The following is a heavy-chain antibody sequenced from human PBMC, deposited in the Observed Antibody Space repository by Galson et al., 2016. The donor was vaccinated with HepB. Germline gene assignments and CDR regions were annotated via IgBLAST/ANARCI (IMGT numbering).Heavy chain of an antibody. V-gene: IGHV3-33*01. D-gene: IGHD4-17*01. CDR2: VWYDEINK. CDR1: GFTFNSYG. CDR3: ASGTTMTPDYFDY. Sequence: SLRLSCAASGFTFNSYGMHWVRQAPGKGLEWVALVWYDEINKFYRDSGKGRFTISRDNSKNTLYLQMNNQRAEDTAVYYCASGTTMTPDYFDYWGQGTLVTVSS. J-gene: IGHJ4*02.